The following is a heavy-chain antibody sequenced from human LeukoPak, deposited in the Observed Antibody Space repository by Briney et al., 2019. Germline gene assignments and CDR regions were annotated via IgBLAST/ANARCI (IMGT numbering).Heavy chain of an antibody. CDR3: ARAGTYYDYVWGSYLYYFDY. CDR1: GGSISSGGYS. J-gene: IGHJ4*02. Sequence: SQTLSLTCAVSGGSISSGGYSWSWIRQPPGKGLEWIGYIYHSGGTYYNPSLKSRVTISVDRSKNQFSLKLSSVTAADTAVYYCARAGTYYDYVWGSYLYYFDYWGQGTLVTVSS. CDR2: IYHSGGT. D-gene: IGHD3-16*01. V-gene: IGHV4-30-2*01.